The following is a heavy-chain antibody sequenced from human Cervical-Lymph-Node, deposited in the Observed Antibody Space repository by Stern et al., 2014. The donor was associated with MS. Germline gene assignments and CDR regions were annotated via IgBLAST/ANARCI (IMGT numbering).Heavy chain of an antibody. CDR3: ARDRGYHDLWSGLKTSFDP. CDR2: INTNTGHP. Sequence: QLVQSGSELKKPGASVKVSCKASGYTFTNYVINWVRQAPGQGLEWMGRINTNTGHPTYAQGFTGRFVFSLDTSVSTAYVQISSLKAEDTAIYYCARDRGYHDLWSGLKTSFDPWGQGTLVTVSS. CDR1: GYTFTNYV. V-gene: IGHV7-4-1*02. J-gene: IGHJ5*02. D-gene: IGHD3-3*01.